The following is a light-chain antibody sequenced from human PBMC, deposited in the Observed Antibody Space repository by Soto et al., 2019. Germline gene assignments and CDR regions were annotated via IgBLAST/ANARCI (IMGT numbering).Light chain of an antibody. CDR3: SSYTGSSTLYV. Sequence: QSALTQPASVSGSPGQSITISCTGTSSDIGGYNYVSWYQQHPGKVLKLMIFEVSNRPSGVSYRFSGSKSGNTASLTISGLQAEDEADYYCSSYTGSSTLYVFGTGTKLTVL. CDR2: EVS. CDR1: SSDIGGYNY. V-gene: IGLV2-14*01. J-gene: IGLJ1*01.